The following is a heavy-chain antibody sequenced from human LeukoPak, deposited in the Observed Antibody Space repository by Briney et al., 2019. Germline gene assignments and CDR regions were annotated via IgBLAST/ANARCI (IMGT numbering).Heavy chain of an antibody. CDR2: IYYSGST. J-gene: IGHJ4*02. CDR3: ARDQEGVAAAGTEYFDY. D-gene: IGHD6-13*01. Sequence: SETLSLTCTVSGGSISSSSYYWGWIRQPPGKGLEWIGSIYYSGSTYYNPSLKSRVTISVDTSKNQFSLKLSSVTAADTAVYYCARDQEGVAAAGTEYFDYWGQGTLVTVSS. V-gene: IGHV4-39*07. CDR1: GGSISSSSYY.